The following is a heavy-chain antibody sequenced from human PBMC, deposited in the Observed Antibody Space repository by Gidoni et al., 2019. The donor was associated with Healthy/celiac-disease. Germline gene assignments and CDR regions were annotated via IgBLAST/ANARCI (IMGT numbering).Heavy chain of an antibody. J-gene: IGHJ4*02. V-gene: IGHV3-23*01. D-gene: IGHD6-13*01. CDR3: AKNQGIAAAAGD. CDR1: GFPFSSYA. Sequence: EVQLLESGGGLVQPGGSLRLSCAASGFPFSSYAMSWVRQATGKGLEWFSAISGSGGSTYYADSVKGRFTISRDNSKNTLYLQMNSLRAEDTAVYYCAKNQGIAAAAGDWGQGTLVTVSS. CDR2: ISGSGGST.